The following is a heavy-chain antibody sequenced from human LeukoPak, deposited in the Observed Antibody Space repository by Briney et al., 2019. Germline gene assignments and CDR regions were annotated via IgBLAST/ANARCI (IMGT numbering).Heavy chain of an antibody. CDR2: IIPIFGIA. CDR1: GGTFSSYA. D-gene: IGHD3-16*01. J-gene: IGHJ6*02. CDR3: ARVPGGDYYYYGMDV. Sequence: ASVKVSCKASGGTFSSYAISWVRQAPGQGLEWMGRIIPIFGIANYAQKFQGRVTITADKSTSTAYMEPSSLRSEDTAVYYCARVPGGDYYYYGMDVWGQGTTVTVSS. V-gene: IGHV1-69*04.